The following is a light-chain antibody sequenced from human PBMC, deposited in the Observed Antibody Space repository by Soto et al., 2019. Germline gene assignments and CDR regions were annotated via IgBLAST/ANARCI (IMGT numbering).Light chain of an antibody. Sequence: DIQMTQSPSTLSGSVGDRVTITCRASQTISSWLAWYQQKPGKAPKLLIYKASTLKSGVPSRFSGSGSGTEFTLTISSLQPDEFATYYCQQYDSFSVTFGQGTKV. J-gene: IGKJ1*01. CDR3: QQYDSFSVT. V-gene: IGKV1-5*03. CDR2: KAS. CDR1: QTISSW.